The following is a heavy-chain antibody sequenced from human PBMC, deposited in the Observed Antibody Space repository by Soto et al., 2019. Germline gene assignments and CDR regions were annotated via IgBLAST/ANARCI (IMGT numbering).Heavy chain of an antibody. Sequence: QVQLQESGPGLVKPSETLSLTCTVSGGSIRSYYWSWIRQPPGKGLECIGYIFYSGSTNYNPSLKSRVTISVDTAKNQFSLKMSSVTAADTAVYYCASAYGLGAFDIWGQGTMVTVSS. CDR3: ASAYGLGAFDI. J-gene: IGHJ3*02. V-gene: IGHV4-59*08. D-gene: IGHD3-10*01. CDR1: GGSIRSYY. CDR2: IFYSGST.